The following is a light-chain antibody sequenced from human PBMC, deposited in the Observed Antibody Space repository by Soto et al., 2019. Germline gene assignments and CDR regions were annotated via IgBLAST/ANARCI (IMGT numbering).Light chain of an antibody. Sequence: QSVLTQPPSASASLGASVTLTCTLSSGYSNYKVDWYQQRPGKGPRFVMRVGTGGIVGSKGDGIPDRFSVLGSGLNRYLTIKNIQEEDESDYHCGADHGSGSNPLVFGGGTKVTV. V-gene: IGLV9-49*01. CDR2: VGTGGIVG. CDR1: SGYSNYK. CDR3: GADHGSGSNPLV. J-gene: IGLJ2*01.